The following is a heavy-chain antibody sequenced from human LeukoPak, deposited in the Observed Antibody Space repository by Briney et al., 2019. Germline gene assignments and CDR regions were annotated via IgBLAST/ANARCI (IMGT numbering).Heavy chain of an antibody. CDR3: ATWILEGSSVE. CDR2: INPNSGGT. V-gene: IGHV1-2*02. CDR1: GYTFTGYY. D-gene: IGHD6-6*01. J-gene: IGHJ4*02. Sequence: ASVKVSCKASGYTFTGYYMHWVRQAPGQGLEWMGWINPNSGGTSYAQRFQGRVTMTRDTSISTAYMELSRLRSDDTAVYYCATWILEGSSVEWGQGTLVTVSS.